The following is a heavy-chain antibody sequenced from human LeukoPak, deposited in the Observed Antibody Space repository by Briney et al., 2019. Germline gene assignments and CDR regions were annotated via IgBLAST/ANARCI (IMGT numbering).Heavy chain of an antibody. V-gene: IGHV3-11*04. Sequence: GGSLRLSCAASGFSFSSSWMSWIRRAPGKGLEWVSYISSSGSTIYYADSVKGRFTISRDNAKNSLYLQMNSLRAEDTAVYYCARDINGDMDVWGKGTTVTVSS. J-gene: IGHJ6*03. CDR2: ISSSGSTI. D-gene: IGHD2-8*01. CDR3: ARDINGDMDV. CDR1: GFSFSSSW.